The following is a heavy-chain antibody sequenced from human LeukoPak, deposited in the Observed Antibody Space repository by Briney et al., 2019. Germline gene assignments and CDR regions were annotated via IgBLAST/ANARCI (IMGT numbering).Heavy chain of an antibody. CDR3: ASWGAVAQDC. J-gene: IGHJ4*02. D-gene: IGHD6-19*01. CDR2: IYYSGST. CDR1: GGSISSYY. V-gene: IGHV4-59*08. Sequence: PSETLSLTCTVSGGSISSYYWSWIRQPPGKGLEWIGYIYYSGSTNYNPSLKSRVTISVGTSKNQFSLKLSSVTAADTAVYYCASWGAVAQDCWGQGTLVTVSS.